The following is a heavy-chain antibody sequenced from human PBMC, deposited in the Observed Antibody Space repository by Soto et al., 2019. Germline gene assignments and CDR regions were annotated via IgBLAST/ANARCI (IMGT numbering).Heavy chain of an antibody. CDR3: ARQVPRVGMDV. CDR2: IYPVDSDT. J-gene: IGHJ6*02. CDR1: GYIFTSYW. V-gene: IGHV5-51*01. Sequence: PGEFLKISCKGSGYIFTSYWIAWVRQMPGKGLEWMGIIYPVDSDTRYSPPFLGQVTISADKSINTAYLQWSSLKASDTAIYYCARQVPRVGMDVWGQGTTVTVSS. D-gene: IGHD1-26*01.